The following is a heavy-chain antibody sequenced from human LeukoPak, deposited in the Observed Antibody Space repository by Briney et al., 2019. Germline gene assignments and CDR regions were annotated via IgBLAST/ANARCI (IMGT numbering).Heavy chain of an antibody. CDR2: IWYDGSKT. CDR1: GFTFSGYG. Sequence: PGRSLRLSCVASGFTFSGYGMHWVRQAPGKGLEWVAVIWYDGSKTYYADSVKGRFTISRDNSKDTLYLQMSSLRVEDTAAYYCARYLGGRNAFDIWGQGTVVTVSS. J-gene: IGHJ3*02. D-gene: IGHD3-16*01. V-gene: IGHV3-33*01. CDR3: ARYLGGRNAFDI.